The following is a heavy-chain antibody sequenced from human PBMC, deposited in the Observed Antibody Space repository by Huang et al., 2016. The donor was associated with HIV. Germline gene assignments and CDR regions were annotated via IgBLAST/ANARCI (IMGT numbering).Heavy chain of an antibody. D-gene: IGHD5-12*01. V-gene: IGHV1-69*13. CDR1: GGGSSSYA. Sequence: QVQLVQSGAEVKKPGSSVTLSCQSSGGGSSSYAISWVRQARGQGLEWMGGIIPIVGTTDYAPRFQGRVTITAGESTNTAYIELSSLEYDDTALYYCARSGPRWGLATIWTLVYWGQGTLVTVSS. CDR3: ARSGPRWGLATIWTLVY. J-gene: IGHJ4*02. CDR2: IIPIVGTT.